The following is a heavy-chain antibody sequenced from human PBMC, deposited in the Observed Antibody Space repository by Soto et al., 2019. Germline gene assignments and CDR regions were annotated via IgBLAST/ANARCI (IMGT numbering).Heavy chain of an antibody. V-gene: IGHV4-34*01. J-gene: IGHJ4*02. CDR2: INHSGST. CDR3: ARGLRVLAAAGVYYFDY. CDR1: GGSFGGYY. Sequence: TLSLTCAVYGGSFGGYYWSWIRQPPGKGLEWIGEINHSGSTNYNPSLKSRVTISVDTSKNQFSLKLSSVTAADTAVYYCARGLRVLAAAGVYYFDYWGQGTLVTVSS. D-gene: IGHD6-13*01.